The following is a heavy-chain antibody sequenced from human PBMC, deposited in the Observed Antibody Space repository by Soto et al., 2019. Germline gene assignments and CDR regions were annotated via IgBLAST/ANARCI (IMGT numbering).Heavy chain of an antibody. CDR1: GYTFTSYD. D-gene: IGHD2-21*01. CDR2: MNPNSVNT. Sequence: QVQLVQSGAEVKKPGASVKVSCKASGYTFTSYDINWVRLATGQGIEWMGWMNPNSVNTAYAQKFQGRVTMTRNTAISTAYMALSSLRSEDTAVYYCARRKQDCAVAWGQGTLVTVSS. CDR3: ARRKQDCAVA. V-gene: IGHV1-8*01. J-gene: IGHJ5*02.